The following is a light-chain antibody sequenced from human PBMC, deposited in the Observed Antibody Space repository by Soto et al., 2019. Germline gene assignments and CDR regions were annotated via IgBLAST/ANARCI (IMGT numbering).Light chain of an antibody. CDR1: SSDVGGYNY. Sequence: ALTQPASVSGSPGQSITISCSGTSSDVGGYNYVSWYQQNPGTAPKLLIYDVSNRPSGVSHRFSGSKSGNTASLTISGLQAGDEADYYCSSYRSSRTYVFGTGTKVTVL. CDR2: DVS. J-gene: IGLJ1*01. V-gene: IGLV2-14*01. CDR3: SSYRSSRTYV.